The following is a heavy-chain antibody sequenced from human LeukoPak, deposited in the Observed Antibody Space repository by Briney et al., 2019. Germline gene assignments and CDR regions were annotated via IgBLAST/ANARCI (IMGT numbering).Heavy chain of an antibody. CDR2: IYYSGST. CDR3: ARQYYYDSSGYSRGPGAFDI. D-gene: IGHD3-22*01. J-gene: IGHJ3*02. V-gene: IGHV4-39*01. CDR1: GDSISSSSVY. Sequence: SETLSLTRSVSGDSISSSSVYWGWIRQPPGKGLEWIGSIYYSGSTYHNPSLKSRVTISVDTSKNQFSLKLSSVTAADTAVYYCARQYYYDSSGYSRGPGAFDIWGQGTMVTVSS.